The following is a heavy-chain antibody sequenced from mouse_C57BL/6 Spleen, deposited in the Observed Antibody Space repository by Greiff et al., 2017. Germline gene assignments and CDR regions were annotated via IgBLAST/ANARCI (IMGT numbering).Heavy chain of an antibody. CDR1: GYTFTSYW. V-gene: IGHV1-69*01. CDR3: ARCDTTVVANFDY. Sequence: QVQLQQPGAELVMPGASVKLSCKASGYTFTSYWMHWVKQRPGQGLEWIGEIDPSDSYPNYNQKFKGKSTLTVDKSSSTAYMQLSSLTSEDSAVYYCARCDTTVVANFDYWGQGTTLTVSS. J-gene: IGHJ2*01. D-gene: IGHD1-1*01. CDR2: IDPSDSYP.